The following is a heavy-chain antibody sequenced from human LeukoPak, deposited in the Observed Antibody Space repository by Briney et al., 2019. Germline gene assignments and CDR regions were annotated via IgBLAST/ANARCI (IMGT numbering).Heavy chain of an antibody. D-gene: IGHD3-10*01. CDR1: GFSFTTYS. Sequence: PGGSLRLSCAASGFSFTTYSMSWVHQAPGKGLEWVANINQDGTEKYYVDSVKGRFTISRDNGKNSLYLQVNSLRVEDTAVYYCAKLAKYFFGSETFYFFEHWGQGTPVTASS. V-gene: IGHV3-7*01. CDR3: AKLAKYFFGSETFYFFEH. J-gene: IGHJ4*02. CDR2: INQDGTEK.